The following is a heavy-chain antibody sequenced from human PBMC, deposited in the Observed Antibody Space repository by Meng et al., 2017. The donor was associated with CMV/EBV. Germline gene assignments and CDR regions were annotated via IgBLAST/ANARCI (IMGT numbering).Heavy chain of an antibody. D-gene: IGHD2-2*01. Sequence: GSLRLSCTVSGGSISSGSYFWDWVRQPPGKGLEWIGTIYYSGNTYKSRVPISVDTSKTQFSLKLSSVTAADTAVYYCARAVVVPAAIDYWGQGTLVTVSS. CDR2: IYYSGNT. V-gene: IGHV4-39*07. CDR3: ARAVVVPAAIDY. J-gene: IGHJ4*02. CDR1: GGSISSGSYF.